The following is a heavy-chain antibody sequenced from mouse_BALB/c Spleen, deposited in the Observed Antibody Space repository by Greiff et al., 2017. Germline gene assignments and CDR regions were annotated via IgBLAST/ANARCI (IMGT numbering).Heavy chain of an antibody. Sequence: VQLQQSGAELVRPGASVTLSCKASGYTFTDYEMHWVKQTPVHGLEWIGAIDPETGGTAYNQKFKGKATLTADKSSSTAYMELRSLTSEDSAVDYCTRWRDEWAADYWGQGTSVTVSS. J-gene: IGHJ4*01. CDR2: IDPETGGT. V-gene: IGHV1-15*01. CDR1: GYTFTDYE. CDR3: TRWRDEWAADY.